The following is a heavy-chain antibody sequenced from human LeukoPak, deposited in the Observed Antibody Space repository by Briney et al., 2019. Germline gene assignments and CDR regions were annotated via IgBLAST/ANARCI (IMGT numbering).Heavy chain of an antibody. CDR3: ARGEAASTYYYYYYMDV. D-gene: IGHD6-13*01. CDR1: GYTFTGYY. J-gene: IGHJ6*03. CDR2: INPNSGGT. V-gene: IGHV1-2*02. Sequence: ASVKVSCKASGYTFTGYYMHWVRQAPGQGLEWMGWINPNSGGTNYEQKFQGRVAMTRDTSISTAYMELSRLRSDDTAVYYCARGEAASTYYYYYYMDVWGKGTTVTVSS.